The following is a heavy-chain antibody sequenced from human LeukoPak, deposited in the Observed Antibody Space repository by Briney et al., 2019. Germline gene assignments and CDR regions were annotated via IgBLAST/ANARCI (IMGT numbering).Heavy chain of an antibody. CDR1: GYTFTSYD. J-gene: IGHJ6*03. CDR2: MNPNSGNT. Sequence: ALVKVSCKASGYTFTSYDINWVRQATGQGLEWMGWMNPNSGNTGYAQKFQGRVTMTRNTSISTAYMELSSLRSEDTAVYYCARGIVVVPAAILTMVRGVYYYYYMDVWGKGTTVTVSS. CDR3: ARGIVVVPAAILTMVRGVYYYYYMDV. V-gene: IGHV1-8*01. D-gene: IGHD2-2*01.